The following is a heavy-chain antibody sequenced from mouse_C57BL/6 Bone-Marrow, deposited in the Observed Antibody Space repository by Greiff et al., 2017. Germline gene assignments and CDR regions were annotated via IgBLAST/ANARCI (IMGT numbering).Heavy chain of an antibody. J-gene: IGHJ3*01. Sequence: VKVVESGAELARPGASVKLSCKASGYTFTSYGISWVKQRTGQGLEWIGEIYPRSGNTYYNEKFKGKATLTADKSSSTAYMELRSLTSEDSAVFFCARRGGSSLFAYWGQGTLVTVSA. CDR3: ARRGGSSLFAY. V-gene: IGHV1-81*01. D-gene: IGHD1-1*01. CDR2: IYPRSGNT. CDR1: GYTFTSYG.